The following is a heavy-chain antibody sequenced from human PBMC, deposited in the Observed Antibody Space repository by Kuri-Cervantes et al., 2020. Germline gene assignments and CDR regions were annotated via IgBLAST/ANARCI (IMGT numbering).Heavy chain of an antibody. CDR1: GYTFTGYY. J-gene: IGHJ6*02. CDR3: ATSAPITMVRGVDYYYYGMDV. D-gene: IGHD3-10*01. V-gene: IGHV1-2*04. CDR2: INPNSGGT. Sequence: ASVKVSCKASGYTFTGYYMHWVRQAPGQGLEWMGWINPNSGGTNYAQKFQGWVTMTRDTSISTAYMELSRLRSDDTAVYYCATSAPITMVRGVDYYYYGMDVWGQGTTVTVSS.